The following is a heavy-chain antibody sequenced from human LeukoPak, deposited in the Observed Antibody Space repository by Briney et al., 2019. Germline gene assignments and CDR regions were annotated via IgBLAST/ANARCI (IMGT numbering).Heavy chain of an antibody. Sequence: ASVKVSCKASGYTFTSYYMHWVRQAPGQGLEWMGIINTSGGSTIYAQKFQGRVTMTRDTSTSTVYMELSSLRSEDTAVYYCARDGADSSSFGNWFDPWGQGTLVTVSS. CDR1: GYTFTSYY. CDR2: INTSGGST. J-gene: IGHJ5*02. CDR3: ARDGADSSSFGNWFDP. D-gene: IGHD6-13*01. V-gene: IGHV1-46*01.